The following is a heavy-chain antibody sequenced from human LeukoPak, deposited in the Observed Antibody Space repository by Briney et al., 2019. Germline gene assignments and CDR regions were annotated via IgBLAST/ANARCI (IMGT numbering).Heavy chain of an antibody. CDR3: ARDQSVRLLQTSSTYFKHVFAI. D-gene: IGHD6-13*01. J-gene: IGHJ3*02. CDR2: IHYSGST. Sequence: SQTLSLTCTVSGGSINSYYWSWIRQPPGKGLEWIGYIHYSGSTNYNPSLKSRVTISVDTSKNQFSLKLSSVTAADTAVYYCARDQSVRLLQTSSTYFKHVFAIWGQGSMVTVSS. V-gene: IGHV4-59*01. CDR1: GGSINSYY.